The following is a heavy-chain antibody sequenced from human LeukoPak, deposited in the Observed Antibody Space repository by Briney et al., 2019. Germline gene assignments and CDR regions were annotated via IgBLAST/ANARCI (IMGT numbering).Heavy chain of an antibody. CDR2: MNPNSGNT. Sequence: ASVTVSCKASGYTFTSYDIHWVRQATGQGLEWMGWMNPNSGNTGYAQKFQGRVTMTRNTSISTAYMELSSLRSEDTGVYYCACNDFWSGYFSEYGMDVWGQGTTVTVSS. D-gene: IGHD3-3*01. V-gene: IGHV1-8*01. CDR1: GYTFTSYD. J-gene: IGHJ6*02. CDR3: ACNDFWSGYFSEYGMDV.